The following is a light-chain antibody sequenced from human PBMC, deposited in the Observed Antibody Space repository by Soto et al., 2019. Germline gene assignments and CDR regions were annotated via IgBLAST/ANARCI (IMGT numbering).Light chain of an antibody. V-gene: IGLV2-14*01. Sequence: QSALTQPASVSGSPGQSITISCTGTITDTGAYNYVSWYQQHPGKAPKLLIYGVSSRPSGVSNRFSGSKSGNAAYLTISGLQADDEAEYYCSSYTSSITPYVFGTGTKVTVL. CDR1: ITDTGAYNY. CDR2: GVS. CDR3: SSYTSSITPYV. J-gene: IGLJ1*01.